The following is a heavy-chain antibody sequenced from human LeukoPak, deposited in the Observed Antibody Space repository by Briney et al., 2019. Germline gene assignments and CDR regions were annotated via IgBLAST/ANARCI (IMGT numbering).Heavy chain of an antibody. V-gene: IGHV3-21*01. CDR2: ISSSSSYI. J-gene: IGHJ6*04. Sequence: PGGSLRLSCAASGFSFSSYSMNWVRQAPGKGLEWVSSISSSSSYIYYADSVKGRFTISRDNAKNSLYLQMNSLRAEDTAVYYCAELGITMIGGVWGKGTTVTISS. CDR1: GFSFSSYS. CDR3: AELGITMIGGV. D-gene: IGHD3-10*02.